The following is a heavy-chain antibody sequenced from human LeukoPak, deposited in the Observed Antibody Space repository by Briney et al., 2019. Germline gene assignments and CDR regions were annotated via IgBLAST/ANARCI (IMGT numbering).Heavy chain of an antibody. CDR2: INPSGGST. CDR3: ATDTGYSSSWLAFDY. V-gene: IGHV1-46*01. J-gene: IGHJ4*02. D-gene: IGHD6-13*01. Sequence: ASVKVSCKASGYTFTSYGISWVRQAPGQGLEWMGIINPSGGSTSYAQKFQGRVTMTRDTSTSTVYMELSSLRSEDTAVYYCATDTGYSSSWLAFDYWGQGTLVTVSS. CDR1: GYTFTSYG.